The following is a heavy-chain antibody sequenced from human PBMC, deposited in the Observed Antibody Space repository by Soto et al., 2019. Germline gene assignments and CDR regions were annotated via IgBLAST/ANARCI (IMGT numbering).Heavy chain of an antibody. CDR2: IIPIFGTA. D-gene: IGHD6-19*01. CDR3: AREAGGGWGMDV. V-gene: IGHV1-69*13. CDR1: GGTFSSYA. Sequence: SVKVSCKASGGTFSSYAISWVRQAPGQGLEWMGGIIPIFGTANYAQKFQGRVTITADESTSTAYMELSSLRSEDTAVYYCAREAGGGWGMDVWGQGTTVTVSS. J-gene: IGHJ6*02.